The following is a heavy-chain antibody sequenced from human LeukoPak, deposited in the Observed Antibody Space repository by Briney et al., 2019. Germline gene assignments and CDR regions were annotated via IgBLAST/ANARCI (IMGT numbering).Heavy chain of an antibody. J-gene: IGHJ6*02. CDR1: GGSISSGYY. CDR3: AREARYYDSSGYYASYGMDV. D-gene: IGHD3-22*01. CDR2: IYHTGIT. Sequence: SETLSLTCTVSGGSISSGYYWSWVRQPPGKGLEWIGYIYHTGITNYNPSLESRVAISVDTSKNQLSLKLSSVTAADTAVYYCAREARYYDSSGYYASYGMDVWGQGTTVTVSS. V-gene: IGHV4-61*01.